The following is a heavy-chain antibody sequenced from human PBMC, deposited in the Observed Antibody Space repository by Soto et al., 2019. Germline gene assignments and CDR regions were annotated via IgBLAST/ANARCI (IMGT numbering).Heavy chain of an antibody. D-gene: IGHD2-2*01. CDR3: ARANGRVLVVPANNWFDP. V-gene: IGHV1-18*04. CDR2: ISAYNGNT. J-gene: IGHJ5*02. CDR1: CYTFTSYG. Sequence: AXSVKVSFKASCYTFTSYGISWVRQGPGQGLEWMGWISAYNGNTNYAQKLQGRVTMTTDTSTSTAYMELRSLRSDDTAVYYRARANGRVLVVPANNWFDPWGQGTLVTVSS.